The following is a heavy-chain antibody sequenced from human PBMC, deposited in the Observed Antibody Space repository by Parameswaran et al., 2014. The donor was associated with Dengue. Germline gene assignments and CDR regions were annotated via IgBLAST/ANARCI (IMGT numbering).Heavy chain of an antibody. CDR3: ITERDCTGGSCFGY. CDR2: IKSKTIGGTI. Sequence: RWIRQPPGKGLEWVGRIKSKTIGGTIEYAEPVKGRFTISRDDSKTTLYLQMNSLKTEDTAVYYCITERDCTGGSCFGYWGQGTLVTVSS. J-gene: IGHJ4*02. V-gene: IGHV3-15*01. D-gene: IGHD2-15*01.